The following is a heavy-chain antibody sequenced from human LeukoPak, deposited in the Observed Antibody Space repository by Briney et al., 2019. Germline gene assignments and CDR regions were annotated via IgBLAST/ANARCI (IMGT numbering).Heavy chain of an antibody. Sequence: GGSLRLSCTASGFTFSDYYMSWIRQAPGKGPEWVSYISSSGSTIFYADSVKGRFTISRDNAKNSLYLQMNSLRAEDTAVYYCAKVGSLRTDWFDPWGQGTLVTVSS. D-gene: IGHD4-17*01. V-gene: IGHV3-11*01. CDR1: GFTFSDYY. CDR2: ISSSGSTI. CDR3: AKVGSLRTDWFDP. J-gene: IGHJ5*02.